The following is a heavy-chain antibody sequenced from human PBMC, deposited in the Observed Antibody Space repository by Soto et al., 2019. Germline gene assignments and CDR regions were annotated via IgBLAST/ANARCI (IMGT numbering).Heavy chain of an antibody. Sequence: ASVKVSCKASGYTFTSYAMHWVRQAPGQRLEWMGWINAGNGNTKYSQKFQGRVTITRDTSASTAYMELSSLRSEDTAVYYCARSLTRYSSSCYMYYWGQGTLVTVSS. CDR2: INAGNGNT. CDR3: ARSLTRYSSSCYMYY. J-gene: IGHJ4*02. V-gene: IGHV1-3*01. D-gene: IGHD6-13*01. CDR1: GYTFTSYA.